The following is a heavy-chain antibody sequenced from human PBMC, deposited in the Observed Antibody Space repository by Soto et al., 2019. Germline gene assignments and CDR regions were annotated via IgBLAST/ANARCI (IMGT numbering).Heavy chain of an antibody. D-gene: IGHD1-26*01. CDR3: AREGGNLHWFDP. CDR1: GFTFSSYA. V-gene: IGHV3-21*01. J-gene: IGHJ5*02. CDR2: ISSSSKYI. Sequence: GGSLRLSCIGSGFTFSSYAMNWVRQAPGKGLEWVSSISSSSKYIYYTDSVKGRFTIFRDNAKNSLYLQMNGLRAEDTALYYCAREGGNLHWFDPWGQGTLVTVSS.